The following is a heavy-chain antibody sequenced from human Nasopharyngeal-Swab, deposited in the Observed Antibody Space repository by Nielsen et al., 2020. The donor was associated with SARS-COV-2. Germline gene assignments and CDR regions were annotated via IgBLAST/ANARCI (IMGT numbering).Heavy chain of an antibody. J-gene: IGHJ5*02. D-gene: IGHD6-13*01. CDR2: INPNSGGT. Sequence: WVRQAPGQGLEWMGRINPNSGGTNYAQKFQGRVTMTRDTSISTAYMELSRLRSDDTAVYYCARLSLAAAGDNWFDPWGQGTLVTVSS. CDR3: ARLSLAAAGDNWFDP. V-gene: IGHV1-2*06.